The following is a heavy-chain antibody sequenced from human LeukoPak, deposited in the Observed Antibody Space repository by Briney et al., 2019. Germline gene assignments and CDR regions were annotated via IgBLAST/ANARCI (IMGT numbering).Heavy chain of an antibody. CDR3: ARDSAGYCSGGSCYAIDY. V-gene: IGHV1-46*03. CDR2: INPSGGST. CDR1: GYTFTSYY. D-gene: IGHD2-15*01. Sequence: ASAKVSCKASGYTFTSYYMHWVRQAPGQGLEWMGIINPSGGSTSYAQKFQSRVTMTRATSTSTVYMELSSLRSEDTAVYYCARDSAGYCSGGSCYAIDYWGQGTLVTVSS. J-gene: IGHJ4*02.